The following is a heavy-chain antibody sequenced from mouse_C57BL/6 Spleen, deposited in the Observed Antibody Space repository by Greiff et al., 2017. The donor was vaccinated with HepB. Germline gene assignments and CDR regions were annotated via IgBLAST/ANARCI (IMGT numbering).Heavy chain of an antibody. V-gene: IGHV1-55*01. CDR3: ARDGNYGREGYFDY. D-gene: IGHD2-1*01. Sequence: QVQLQQPGAELVKPGASVKMSCKASGYTFTSYWITWVKQRPGQGLEWIGDIYPGSGSTNYNEKFKSKATLTVDTSSSAAYMQLSSLTSEDSAVYYCARDGNYGREGYFDYWGQGTTLTVSS. CDR1: GYTFTSYW. CDR2: IYPGSGST. J-gene: IGHJ2*01.